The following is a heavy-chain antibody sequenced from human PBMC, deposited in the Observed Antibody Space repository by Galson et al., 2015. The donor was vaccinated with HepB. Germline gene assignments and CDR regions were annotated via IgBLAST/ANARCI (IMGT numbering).Heavy chain of an antibody. Sequence: VKVSCKVSGYTFTDYYMHWVQQAPGRGLEWMGLVDPEDGETIYAEKFQGRVTITADTSTDTTYMELSSLRSEDTAVYYCATADMYYDSSTYYYDYWGQGTLVTVSS. CDR3: ATADMYYDSSTYYYDY. D-gene: IGHD3-22*01. CDR1: GYTFTDYY. V-gene: IGHV1-69-2*01. CDR2: VDPEDGET. J-gene: IGHJ4*02.